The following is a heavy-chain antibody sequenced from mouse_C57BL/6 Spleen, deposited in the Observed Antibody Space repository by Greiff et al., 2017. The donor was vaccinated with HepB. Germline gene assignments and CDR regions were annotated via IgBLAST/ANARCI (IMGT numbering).Heavy chain of an antibody. D-gene: IGHD4-1*01. CDR1: GYSFTSYY. CDR2: IYPGSGNT. J-gene: IGHJ2*01. V-gene: IGHV1-66*01. CDR3: ARGLGEFSNY. Sequence: QVQLQQSGPELVKPGASVKISCKASGYSFTSYYIHWVKQRPGQGLEWIGWIYPGSGNTKYNEKFKGKATLTADTSSSTAYMQLSSLTSEDSAVYYCARGLGEFSNYWGQGTTLTVSS.